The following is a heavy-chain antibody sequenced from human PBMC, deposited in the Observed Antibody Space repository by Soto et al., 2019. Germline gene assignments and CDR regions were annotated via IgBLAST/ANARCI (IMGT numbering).Heavy chain of an antibody. CDR2: IYYSGST. CDR3: ARGGGYDAGYFDY. V-gene: IGHV4-39*01. D-gene: IGHD5-12*01. CDR1: GGSISSSSYY. J-gene: IGHJ4*02. Sequence: SETLSLTCTVSGGSISSSSYYWGWIRQPPGKGLEWIGSIYYSGSTYYNPSLKSRVTISVDTSKNQFSLKLSSVTAADSAVYYWARGGGYDAGYFDYWGQGTLVTVSS.